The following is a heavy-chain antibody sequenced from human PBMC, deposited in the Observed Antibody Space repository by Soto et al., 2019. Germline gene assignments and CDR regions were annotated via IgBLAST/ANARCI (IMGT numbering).Heavy chain of an antibody. CDR2: ISAYNGNT. CDR1: GYTFTSYG. J-gene: IGHJ6*02. CDR3: ARKTLRYDSSGYYPPDMDV. Sequence: ASVKVSCKASGYTFTSYGISWVRQAPGQGLEWMGWISAYNGNTNYAQKLQGRVTMTTDTSTSTAYMELRSLRSDDTAVYYCARKTLRYDSSGYYPPDMDVWGQGTTVTVSS. V-gene: IGHV1-18*01. D-gene: IGHD3-22*01.